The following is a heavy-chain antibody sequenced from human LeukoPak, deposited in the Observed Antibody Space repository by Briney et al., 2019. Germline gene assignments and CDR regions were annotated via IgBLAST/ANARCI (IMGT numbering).Heavy chain of an antibody. V-gene: IGHV3-33*01. CDR2: IWYDGSNK. J-gene: IGHJ4*02. D-gene: IGHD1-26*01. CDR3: ARDRIPNGIVGATAMDY. Sequence: GGSLRLSCAASGFTFSSYGMHWVRQAPGKGLEWVAVIWYDGSNKYYADSVKGRFTISRDNSKNTLYLQMNCLRAEDTAVYYCARDRIPNGIVGATAMDYWGQGTLVTVSS. CDR1: GFTFSSYG.